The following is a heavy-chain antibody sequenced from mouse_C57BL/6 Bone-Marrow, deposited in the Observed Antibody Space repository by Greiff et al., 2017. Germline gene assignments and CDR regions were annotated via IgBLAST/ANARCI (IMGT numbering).Heavy chain of an antibody. V-gene: IGHV1-69*01. J-gene: IGHJ2*02. CDR2: IDPSDSYT. Sequence: QVQLQQPGAELVMPGASVKLSCKASGYTFTSYWVHWVKQRPGQGLEWIGEIDPSDSYTNYNQKFKGKATLTVDKSSSTAYMQLSSLTSEDSAVYYCARFGDDDSGVYFDYWGQGTSLTVSS. CDR3: ARFGDDDSGVYFDY. D-gene: IGHD2-3*01. CDR1: GYTFTSYW.